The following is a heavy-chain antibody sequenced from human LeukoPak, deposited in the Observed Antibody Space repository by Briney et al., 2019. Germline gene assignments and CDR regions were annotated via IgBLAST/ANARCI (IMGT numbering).Heavy chain of an antibody. CDR3: AGRDY. CDR1: GGSISSYY. V-gene: IGHV4-4*07. D-gene: IGHD1-26*01. J-gene: IGHJ4*02. CDR2: VYTSGST. Sequence: PSETLSLTCTVSGGSISSYYWSWIRQPAGKGLEWIGRVYTSGSTNYNPSFRSRVTMSVDTSKNQLSLKLSSETAADTAVYYCAGRDYWGQGTLVTVSS.